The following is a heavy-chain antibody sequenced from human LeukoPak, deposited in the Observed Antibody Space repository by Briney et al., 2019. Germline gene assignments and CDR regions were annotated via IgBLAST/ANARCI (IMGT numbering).Heavy chain of an antibody. D-gene: IGHD3-9*01. CDR3: AKSLTGDFRGYDY. CDR1: GFTFSTFA. J-gene: IGHJ4*02. V-gene: IGHV3-23*01. Sequence: PGGPLRLSCAASGFTFSTFAKSWVRQPPGKGLELAAAISGSGDTTHYADSVKGRFTISRDNSKNTLYLQMNSVRGEDTAVYYCAKSLTGDFRGYDYWGQGTLVTVSS. CDR2: ISGSGDTT.